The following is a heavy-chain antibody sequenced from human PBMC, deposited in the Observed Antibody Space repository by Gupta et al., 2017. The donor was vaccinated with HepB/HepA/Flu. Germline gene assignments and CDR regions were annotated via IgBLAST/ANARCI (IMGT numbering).Heavy chain of an antibody. J-gene: IGHJ5*02. Sequence: QVQLQQWGAGLLKPSETLSLTCAVYGGSFRGSYWSWIRHPPGKGVEGSGEINHSGSTNYNPALKSRVTISVDTSKNQFSRKLSSVTAADTAVYYCARLPDIVVVPAAIGVRWFDPWGQGTLVTVSS. CDR3: ARLPDIVVVPAAIGVRWFDP. D-gene: IGHD2-2*01. CDR2: INHSGST. V-gene: IGHV4-34*01. CDR1: GGSFRGSY.